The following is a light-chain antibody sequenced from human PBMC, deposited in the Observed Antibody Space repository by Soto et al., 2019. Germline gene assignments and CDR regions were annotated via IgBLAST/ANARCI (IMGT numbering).Light chain of an antibody. CDR1: QDVTTN. V-gene: IGKV3-15*01. CDR3: QQYNNWPFS. Sequence: EIVMTPFPDTLSASPVEGATLSCRAAQDVTTNFAWYQQTRGQAPRLLIYDISTRATGVPARFSGSGSETEFTLSISGLQSEDFAVYFCQQYNNWPFSFGQGTRLEIK. CDR2: DIS. J-gene: IGKJ5*01.